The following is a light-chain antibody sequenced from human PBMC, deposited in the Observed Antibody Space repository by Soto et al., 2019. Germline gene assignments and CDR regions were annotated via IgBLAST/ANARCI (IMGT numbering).Light chain of an antibody. CDR1: QSVSSSY. CDR2: GAS. J-gene: IGKJ2*01. Sequence: EIVLTQSPGTLSLSPGERATLSCRASQSVSSSYLAWYQQKPGQAPRLLIYGASSRATGIPYRFSGSGSGTDFTLNISRLEPEDLAVYFCLQYGSSVYISGQVTKVEFK. V-gene: IGKV3-20*01. CDR3: LQYGSSVYI.